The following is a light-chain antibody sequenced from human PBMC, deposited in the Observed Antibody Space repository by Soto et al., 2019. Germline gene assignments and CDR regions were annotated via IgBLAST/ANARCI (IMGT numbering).Light chain of an antibody. CDR1: QGIDKY. CDR2: TTS. J-gene: IGKJ2*01. CDR3: QQSYVTPYT. Sequence: DIQMTQSPSSLSTFVGDTVTITCRASQGIDKYLNWYRQKPGKAPNLLIYTTSTLQSGVPSRFSGSGYRTHFTLTISSLQPEDFATYLCQQSYVTPYTFGQGTKLQIK. V-gene: IGKV1-39*01.